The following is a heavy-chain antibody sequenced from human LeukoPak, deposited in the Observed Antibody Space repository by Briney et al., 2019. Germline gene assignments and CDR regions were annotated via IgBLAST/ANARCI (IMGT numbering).Heavy chain of an antibody. Sequence: GGSLRLSCAASGFTFSSYAMSWVRQAPGKGLEWVSAISGSGGSTFYADSVKGRFTISRDNSKNTLYLQMNSLKTEDTAVYYCAKGLRLGMAYYFDYWGQGTLVTVSS. CDR3: AKGLRLGMAYYFDY. V-gene: IGHV3-23*01. CDR2: ISGSGGST. J-gene: IGHJ4*02. CDR1: GFTFSSYA. D-gene: IGHD3-16*01.